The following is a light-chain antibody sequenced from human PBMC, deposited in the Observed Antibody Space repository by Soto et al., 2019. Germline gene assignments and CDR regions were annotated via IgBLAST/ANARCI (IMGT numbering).Light chain of an antibody. CDR1: SSDVGGYNY. J-gene: IGLJ2*01. CDR3: SSYTSSSTLL. Sequence: QSALTQPASVSGSPGQWITISCTGTSSDVGGYNYVSWYQQRPGKAPKLMIYDVSNRPSGVSNRFSGSKSGNTASLTISGLQAEDEADYYCSSYTSSSTLLFGGGTKLTVL. CDR2: DVS. V-gene: IGLV2-14*01.